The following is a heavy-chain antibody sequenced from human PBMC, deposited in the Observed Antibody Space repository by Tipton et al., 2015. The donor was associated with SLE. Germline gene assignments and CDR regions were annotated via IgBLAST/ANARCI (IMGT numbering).Heavy chain of an antibody. CDR2: IKEDGSEK. J-gene: IGHJ4*02. CDR3: ARRITGVDY. D-gene: IGHD3-16*01. Sequence: SLRLSCPASGFTFSNYWMTWVRQAPGKGLEWVANIKEDGSEKYYVGSVKGRFTISRDNAKNSLHLQMNSLRVEDTAVYYCARRITGVDYWGQGTLVTVSS. V-gene: IGHV3-7*01. CDR1: GFTFSNYW.